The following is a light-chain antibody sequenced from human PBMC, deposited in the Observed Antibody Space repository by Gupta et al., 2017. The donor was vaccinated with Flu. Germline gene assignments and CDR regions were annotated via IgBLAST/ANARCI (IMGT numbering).Light chain of an antibody. V-gene: IGLV3-19*01. CDR2: AKN. J-gene: IGLJ2*01. CDR1: SLSNSY. Sequence: SSELTQDPAVSVALGQTVRITCQGDSLSNSYASWYQQKPGQAPVLVIYAKNIRPSAITARCSDSISGTTAAVTITGAQAEEEADYYCDSQESTDNNKAVFGGGTKLTVL. CDR3: DSQESTDNNKAV.